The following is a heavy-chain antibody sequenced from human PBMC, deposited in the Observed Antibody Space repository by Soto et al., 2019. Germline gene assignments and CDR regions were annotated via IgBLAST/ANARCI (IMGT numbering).Heavy chain of an antibody. V-gene: IGHV3-30*18. Sequence: GGSLRLSCAASGFTFSSSGMHWVRQAPGKGLEWVAVISYDGSNKFYADSVKGRFTISRDNFRNTLYLQMNSLRAEDTAVYYCAKEFHSWNYFDYWGQGTLVTVPQ. CDR1: GFTFSSSG. J-gene: IGHJ4*02. CDR2: ISYDGSNK. D-gene: IGHD1-20*01. CDR3: AKEFHSWNYFDY.